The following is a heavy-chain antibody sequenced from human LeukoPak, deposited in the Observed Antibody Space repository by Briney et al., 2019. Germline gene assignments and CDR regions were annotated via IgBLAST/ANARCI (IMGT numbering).Heavy chain of an antibody. J-gene: IGHJ4*02. D-gene: IGHD3-22*01. Sequence: GGSLRLSYTASGFTFGDYAMSWFRQAPGKGLEWVGFIRSKAYGGTTEYAASVKGRFNISRDDPKSIAYLQMNSLKTEDTAVYYCTREPDRNYYDTSIRYFDYWGQGTLVTVSS. V-gene: IGHV3-49*03. CDR1: GFTFGDYA. CDR3: TREPDRNYYDTSIRYFDY. CDR2: IRSKAYGGTT.